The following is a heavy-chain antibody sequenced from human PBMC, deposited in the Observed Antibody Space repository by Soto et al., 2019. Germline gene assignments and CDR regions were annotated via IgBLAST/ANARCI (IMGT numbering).Heavy chain of an antibody. CDR2: IYHSGST. D-gene: IGHD3-10*01. V-gene: IGHV4-30-2*01. J-gene: IGHJ4*02. CDR3: ARGWFGELFFDY. Sequence: KTSETLSLTCTVSGGSISSGGYYWSWIRQHPGKGLEWIGYIYHSGSTYYNPSLKSRVTISVDRSKNQFSLKLSSVTAADTAVYYCARGWFGELFFDYWGQGTLVTVSS. CDR1: GGSISSGGYY.